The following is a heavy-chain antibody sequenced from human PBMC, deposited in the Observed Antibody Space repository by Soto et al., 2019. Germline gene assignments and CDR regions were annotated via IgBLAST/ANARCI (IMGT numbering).Heavy chain of an antibody. J-gene: IGHJ4*02. Sequence: QVQLQESGPGLVKPSETLSLTCTVSGGSISSYYWSWIRQPPGKGLEWIGYIYYSGSTNYNPSLKSRVTISVDTSKNQFSLKLSSVTAADTALYCCARRYGYSFDYWGQGTLVTVSS. CDR1: GGSISSYY. D-gene: IGHD1-1*01. CDR2: IYYSGST. CDR3: ARRYGYSFDY. V-gene: IGHV4-59*08.